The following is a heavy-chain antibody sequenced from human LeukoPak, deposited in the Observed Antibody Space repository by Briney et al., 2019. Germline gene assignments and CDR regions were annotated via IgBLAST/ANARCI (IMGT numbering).Heavy chain of an antibody. CDR2: INPGDSDT. D-gene: IGHD1-26*01. J-gene: IGHJ5*02. CDR3: ARHATTGFIVNRFDP. V-gene: IGHV5-51*01. Sequence: GASLKISCATSGSRFTNYWIGWVRQLPGKGREFMGIINPGDSDTRYSPSFQGQVTISADKSFSTAYLQLNSLKASDTAMYYCARHATTGFIVNRFDPWGQGTLVTVFS. CDR1: GSRFTNYW.